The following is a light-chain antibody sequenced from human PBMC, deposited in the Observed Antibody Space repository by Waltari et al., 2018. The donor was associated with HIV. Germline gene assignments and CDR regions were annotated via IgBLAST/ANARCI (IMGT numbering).Light chain of an antibody. CDR2: DVS. CDR1: SRDVGDYNY. J-gene: IGLJ3*02. V-gene: IGLV2-14*03. Sequence: QSALTQPASVSGSPGQSITISCTGTSRDVGDYNYVSWYQKHPGKAPELMIYDVSKRPSGVSNRCSGSRSGNTASLTISGLQAEDEAHYYCSSYINISSRVFGGGTKVTVL. CDR3: SSYINISSRV.